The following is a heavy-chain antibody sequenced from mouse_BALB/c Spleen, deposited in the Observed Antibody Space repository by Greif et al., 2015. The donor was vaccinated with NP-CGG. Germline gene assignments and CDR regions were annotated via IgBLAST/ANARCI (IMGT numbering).Heavy chain of an antibody. D-gene: IGHD1-1*01. Sequence: VKLQESGAELAKPGASVKMSCKASGYTFTSYWMHWVKQRPGQGLEWIGYINPSTGYTEYNQKFKDKATLTADKSSSTAYMQLSSLTSEDSAVYYCARTPYGSSYEWYFDVWGAGTTVTVSS. CDR2: INPSTGYT. J-gene: IGHJ1*01. V-gene: IGHV1-7*01. CDR3: ARTPYGSSYEWYFDV. CDR1: GYTFTSYW.